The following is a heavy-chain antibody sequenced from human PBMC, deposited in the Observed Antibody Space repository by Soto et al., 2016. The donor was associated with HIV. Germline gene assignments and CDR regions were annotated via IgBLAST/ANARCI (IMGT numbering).Heavy chain of an antibody. CDR2: INWNGGYT. D-gene: IGHD2-21*02. J-gene: IGHJ3*02. V-gene: IGHV3-20*04. CDR1: GFTFDDYA. Sequence: EVQLVESGGGVLRPGGSLRLSCAASGFTFDDYAMSWVRQAPGKGLEWVSTINWNGGYTGYADSVKGRFTISRDNAKNSLYLQMKSVRAEDTALYYCVRIRCGGDCSITDAFGIWGQGTMVTVSS. CDR3: VRIRCGGDCSITDAFGI.